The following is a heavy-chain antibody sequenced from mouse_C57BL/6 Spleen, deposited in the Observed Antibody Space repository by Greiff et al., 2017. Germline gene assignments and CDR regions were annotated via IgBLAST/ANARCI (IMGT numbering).Heavy chain of an antibody. CDR2: IDPSDSYT. CDR1: GYTFTSYW. V-gene: IGHV1-69*01. Sequence: VQLQQPGAELVMPGASVKLSCKASGYTFTSYWMHWVKQRPGQGLEWIGEIDPSDSYTNYNQKFKGKSTLTVDKSSSTAYLQLSSLTSEDSAVYYCARDNGSNYFDYWGQGTTLTVSS. D-gene: IGHD1-1*01. CDR3: ARDNGSNYFDY. J-gene: IGHJ2*01.